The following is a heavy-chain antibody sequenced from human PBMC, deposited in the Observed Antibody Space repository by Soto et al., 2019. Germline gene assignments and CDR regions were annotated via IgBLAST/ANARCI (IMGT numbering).Heavy chain of an antibody. CDR1: GFTFSNYW. CDR2: VKQDGSEK. CDR3: TRDRRGSYDGSYYYNGMDV. V-gene: IGHV3-7*05. Sequence: EVQLVESGGGLVQPGGSLRLSCAASGFTFSNYWMTWVRQAPGKGLEWVANVKQDGSEKYHVDAVNGRFTISRDNAKNSIYLQMNSLRAEDTAVYYCTRDRRGSYDGSYYYNGMDVWGQGTTVAVSS. J-gene: IGHJ6*02. D-gene: IGHD5-12*01.